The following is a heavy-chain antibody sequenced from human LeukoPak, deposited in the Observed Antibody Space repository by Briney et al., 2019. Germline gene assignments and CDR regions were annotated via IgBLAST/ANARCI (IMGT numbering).Heavy chain of an antibody. CDR2: ISGDTSYI. V-gene: IGHV3-21*01. Sequence: GGSLRLSRAASSFSFDTFIMSWVRQAPGRGLEWVSSISGDTSYIYYADSVKGRFTISRDNAKNSVYLQMNSLRAEDTAVYYCARDPGRDDYNSYYFDYWGQGTLVTVSS. CDR1: SFSFDTFI. D-gene: IGHD5-24*01. CDR3: ARDPGRDDYNSYYFDY. J-gene: IGHJ4*02.